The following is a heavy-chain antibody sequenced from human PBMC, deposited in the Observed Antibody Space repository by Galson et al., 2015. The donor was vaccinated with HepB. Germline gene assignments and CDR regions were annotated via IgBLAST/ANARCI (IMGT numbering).Heavy chain of an antibody. V-gene: IGHV3-48*02. CDR2: ISSTGTTM. D-gene: IGHD3-10*01. J-gene: IGHJ2*01. Sequence: SLRLSCAASGFTFSSYTMNWVRQAPGKGLESVSYISSTGTTMYYADSAKGRFTISRDNAQNSLYLQMNSLGDEDTAVYYCARVYFGSGSSSASWYFDLWGRGALVTVSS. CDR3: ARVYFGSGSSSASWYFDL. CDR1: GFTFSSYT.